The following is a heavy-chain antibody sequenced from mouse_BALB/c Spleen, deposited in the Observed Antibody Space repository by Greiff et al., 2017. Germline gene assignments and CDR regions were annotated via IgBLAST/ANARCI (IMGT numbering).Heavy chain of an antibody. CDR2: IWSGGST. D-gene: IGHD1-1*01. Sequence: VQRVESGPGLVQPSQSLSITCTASGFSFTSYGVHWVRQSPGKGLEWLGVIWSGGSTDYNAAFISRLSISKDNSKSQVFFKMNSLQANDTAIYYCARKGDYYGSSYAMDYWGQGTSVTVSS. CDR1: GFSFTSYG. J-gene: IGHJ4*01. V-gene: IGHV2-2*02. CDR3: ARKGDYYGSSYAMDY.